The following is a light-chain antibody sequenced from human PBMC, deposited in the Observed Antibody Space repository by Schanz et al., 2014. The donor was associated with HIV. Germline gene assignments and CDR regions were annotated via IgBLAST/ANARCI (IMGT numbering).Light chain of an antibody. J-gene: IGLJ2*01. CDR1: SSDVGAYRH. CDR3: CSYAGSSTS. Sequence: QSALTQPASVSGSPGQSITISCTGTSSDVGAYRHVSWYQLRPGKAPQLMIYEVTKRPSGVPDRFSGSKSGNTASLTVSGLQAEDEADYYCCSYAGSSTSFGGGTKLTVL. V-gene: IGLV2-23*02. CDR2: EVT.